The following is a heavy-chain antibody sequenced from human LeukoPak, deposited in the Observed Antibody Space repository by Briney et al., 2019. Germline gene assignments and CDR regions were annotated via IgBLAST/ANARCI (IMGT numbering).Heavy chain of an antibody. Sequence: GVSLRFSCVASKFTFNSYAMHWVRQAPGKGLEGVAVISYDGSNKYYADSVKGRFTISRDNSKNTLYLQMNSLRAEDTAVHYCARGVRRAGKFDYWGQGTLVTVSS. D-gene: IGHD6-13*01. J-gene: IGHJ4*02. CDR1: KFTFNSYA. V-gene: IGHV3-30*14. CDR2: ISYDGSNK. CDR3: ARGVRRAGKFDY.